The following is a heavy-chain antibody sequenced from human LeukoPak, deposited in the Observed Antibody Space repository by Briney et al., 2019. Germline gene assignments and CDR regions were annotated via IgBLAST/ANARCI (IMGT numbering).Heavy chain of an antibody. CDR1: GYTFTGYY. CDR2: INTNSGGT. D-gene: IGHD3-10*01. CDR3: ARDFYYSGSGAFDL. J-gene: IGHJ4*02. V-gene: IGHV1-2*02. Sequence: ASVKVSCKASGYTFTGYYMHWVRQAPGQGLEWMGWINTNSGGTNYAQKPQGRVTMTRDTSISTAYMELSRLTSDDTAVYYCARDFYYSGSGAFDLWGQGALVTVSS.